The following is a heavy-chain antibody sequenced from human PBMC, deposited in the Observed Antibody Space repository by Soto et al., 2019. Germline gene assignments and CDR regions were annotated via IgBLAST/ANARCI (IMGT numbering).Heavy chain of an antibody. CDR3: ARHGYNYGGGYFDY. D-gene: IGHD5-18*01. CDR1: GVTVSSNY. J-gene: IGHJ4*02. CDR2: IYSGGST. Sequence: EVQLVESGGGLVQPGGSLRLSRAASGVTVSSNYMSWGRQAPGKGLEWVSVIYSGGSTYYADSVKGRCTISRDNSKNTLYLQMNSLRAEDTAVYYCARHGYNYGGGYFDYWGQGTLVTVSS. V-gene: IGHV3-66*04.